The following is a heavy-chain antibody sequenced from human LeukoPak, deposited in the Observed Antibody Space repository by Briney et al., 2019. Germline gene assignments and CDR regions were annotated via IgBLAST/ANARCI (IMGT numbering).Heavy chain of an antibody. J-gene: IGHJ4*02. V-gene: IGHV4-4*08. CDR1: GGSISSYY. CDR2: IYNSGST. CDR3: ARRYYYDSSGYYYGIIGAFDY. D-gene: IGHD3-22*01. Sequence: SETLSLTCTVSGGSISSYYWSWIRQPPGKGLEWIGYIYNSGSTNYNPSLKSRVTISVDTSKNQFSLKLSSVTAADTAVYYCARRYYYDSSGYYYGIIGAFDYWGQGTLVTVSS.